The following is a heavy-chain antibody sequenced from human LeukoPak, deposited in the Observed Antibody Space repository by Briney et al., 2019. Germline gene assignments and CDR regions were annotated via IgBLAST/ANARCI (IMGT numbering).Heavy chain of an antibody. V-gene: IGHV3-30*01. CDR3: ARGVLFDY. J-gene: IGHJ4*02. Sequence: GGSLRLSCAASGFTFSSYAMHWVRQAPGKGLEWVAVISYDGSNKYYADSVKGRFTISRDNSKNTLYLQMNSLRAEGTAVYYCARGVLFDYWGQGTLVTVSS. CDR1: GFTFSSYA. CDR2: ISYDGSNK.